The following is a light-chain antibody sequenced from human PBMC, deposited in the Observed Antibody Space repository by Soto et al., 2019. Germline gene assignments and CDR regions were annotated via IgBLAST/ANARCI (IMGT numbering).Light chain of an antibody. Sequence: QSARTQVASVSGFPGQSSTLTCTETSSDVGGYNYVSWYQQHPGKALKVMIYEVSNRPSGVSNRFSGSKSGNTASLTISGLQAEDEADYYCSSYTSSTTLVVFGGGNQLTV. CDR3: SSYTSSTTLVV. CDR2: EVS. CDR1: SSDVGGYNY. V-gene: IGLV2-14*01. J-gene: IGLJ2*01.